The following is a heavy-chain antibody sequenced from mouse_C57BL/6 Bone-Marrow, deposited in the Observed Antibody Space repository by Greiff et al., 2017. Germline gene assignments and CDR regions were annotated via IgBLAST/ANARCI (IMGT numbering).Heavy chain of an antibody. CDR3: AVYYYGSSYYAMDY. CDR2: IYPGSGST. Sequence: QVHVKQPGAELVKPGASVKMSCKASGYTFTSYWITWVKQRPGQGLEWIGDIYPGSGSTNYNEKFKSKATLTVDTSSSTAYMQLSSLTSEDSAVYYCAVYYYGSSYYAMDYWGQGTSVTVSS. D-gene: IGHD1-1*01. J-gene: IGHJ4*01. CDR1: GYTFTSYW. V-gene: IGHV1-55*01.